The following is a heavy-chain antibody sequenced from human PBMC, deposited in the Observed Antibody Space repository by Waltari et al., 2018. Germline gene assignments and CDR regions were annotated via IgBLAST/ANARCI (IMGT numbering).Heavy chain of an antibody. CDR3: AREFGQGYYYGMDV. V-gene: IGHV4-59*01. Sequence: QVQLQESGPGLVKPSETLSLTCTVSGSSISSYYWSWIRQPPGKGLEWIGYIYYSGSTNYNPSLKSRVTISVDTSKNQFSLKLSSVTAADTAVYYCAREFGQGYYYGMDVWGQGTTVTVSS. CDR2: IYYSGST. CDR1: GSSISSYY. J-gene: IGHJ6*02. D-gene: IGHD3-10*01.